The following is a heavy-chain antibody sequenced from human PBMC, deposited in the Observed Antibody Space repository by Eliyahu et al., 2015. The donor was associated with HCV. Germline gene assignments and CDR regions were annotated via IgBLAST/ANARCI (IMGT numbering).Heavy chain of an antibody. Sequence: QVQLQESGPGLVKPSQTLSLTCTVSGDSVNSGTYXXXWLRQPAGKXLEWIGHIYSLVTTSYNPSLXGRVTISMDTSKNQISLKLGSVTAADTAVYYCAREARYPDWLSMGRYYSNLDVWGQGTTVTVS. CDR2: IYSLVTT. D-gene: IGHD3-9*01. CDR3: AREARYPDWLSMGRYYSNLDV. CDR1: GDSVNSGTYX. J-gene: IGHJ6*02. V-gene: IGHV4-61*02.